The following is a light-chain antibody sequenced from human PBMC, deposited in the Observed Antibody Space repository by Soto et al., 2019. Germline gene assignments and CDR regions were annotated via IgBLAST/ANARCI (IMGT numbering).Light chain of an antibody. J-gene: IGKJ4*01. Sequence: EIVLTQSPGTLSLSPGEGATVSCRVSQSVSSHLAWYQQKPGQAPRLLIYDASNRATGIPARFSGSGSGTDFTLTISSLEPEDFAVYYCQQRNNWPPVTFGGGTKVDIK. CDR2: DAS. CDR1: QSVSSH. CDR3: QQRNNWPPVT. V-gene: IGKV3-11*01.